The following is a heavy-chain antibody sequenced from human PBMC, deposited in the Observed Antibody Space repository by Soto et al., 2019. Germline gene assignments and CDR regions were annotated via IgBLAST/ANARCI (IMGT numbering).Heavy chain of an antibody. J-gene: IGHJ6*02. Sequence: AAVKVSCKASGYTFTSYYMHWVRQAPGQGLEWMGIINPSGGSTSYAQEFQGRVTMTRDTSTSTVYMELSSLRSEDTAVYYCARDRSSSYYYYGLDGWGQGTTVTVCS. V-gene: IGHV1-46*01. D-gene: IGHD6-6*01. CDR2: INPSGGST. CDR3: ARDRSSSYYYYGLDG. CDR1: GYTFTSYY.